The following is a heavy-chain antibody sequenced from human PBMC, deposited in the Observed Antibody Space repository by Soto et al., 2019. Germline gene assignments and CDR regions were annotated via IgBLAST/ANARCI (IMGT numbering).Heavy chain of an antibody. Sequence: ASVKVSCKASGYTFTGYYMHWVRQAPGQGLEWMGWINPNSGGTNYAQKFQGRVTMTRDTSISTAYMELSRLRSDDTAVYYCARDGFAAADLYYGMHXWGQGTTVTVS. CDR3: ARDGFAAADLYYGMHX. V-gene: IGHV1-2*02. CDR2: INPNSGGT. J-gene: IGHJ6*02. D-gene: IGHD6-13*01. CDR1: GYTFTGYY.